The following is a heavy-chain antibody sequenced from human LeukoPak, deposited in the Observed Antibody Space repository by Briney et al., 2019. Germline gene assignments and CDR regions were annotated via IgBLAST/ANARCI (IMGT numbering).Heavy chain of an antibody. Sequence: PGGSLRLSCAASGFTFSDYYMSWIRQAPGKGLEGVSYISSSGSTIYYADSVKGRFTISRDNAKNSLYLQMNSLRAEDTAVYYCAGTHCSSTSCWNAFDIWGQGTMVTVSS. J-gene: IGHJ3*02. CDR2: ISSSGSTI. CDR3: AGTHCSSTSCWNAFDI. D-gene: IGHD2-2*01. V-gene: IGHV3-11*04. CDR1: GFTFSDYY.